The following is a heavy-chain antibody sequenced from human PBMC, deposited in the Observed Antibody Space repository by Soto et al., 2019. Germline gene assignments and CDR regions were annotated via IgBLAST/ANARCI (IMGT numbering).Heavy chain of an antibody. D-gene: IGHD3-3*01. V-gene: IGHV3-23*01. CDR3: AKFPKAFGVVIYYYYYGMDV. J-gene: IGHJ6*02. CDR1: GFTFSSYA. Sequence: EVQLLESGGGLVQPGGSLRLSCAASGFTFSSYAMSWVRQAPGKGLEWVSAISGSGGSTYYADSVKGRFTISRDNSKNTLYLQMNSLRAEDTAVYYCAKFPKAFGVVIYYYYYGMDVWGQGTTVTVSS. CDR2: ISGSGGST.